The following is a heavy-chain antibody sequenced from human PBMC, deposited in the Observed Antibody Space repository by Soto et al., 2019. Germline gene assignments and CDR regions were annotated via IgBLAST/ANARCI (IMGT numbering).Heavy chain of an antibody. CDR2: IYYSGST. CDR1: GGSIISYY. Sequence: SETLSLTCTVSGGSIISYYWSWILQPPGKGLEWIGYIYYSGSTNYNPSLKSRVTISVDTSKNQFSLKLSSVTAADTAVYYCARVEGVYCIGGSCYPSRYYNYMDICGKVATVTIS. V-gene: IGHV4-59*01. D-gene: IGHD2-15*01. J-gene: IGHJ6*03. CDR3: ARVEGVYCIGGSCYPSRYYNYMDI.